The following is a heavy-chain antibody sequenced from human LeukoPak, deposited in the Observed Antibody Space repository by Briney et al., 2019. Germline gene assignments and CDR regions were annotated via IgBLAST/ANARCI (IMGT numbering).Heavy chain of an antibody. CDR3: ARDLNHYDSSGYRWFDP. D-gene: IGHD3-22*01. J-gene: IGHJ5*02. Sequence: SVKVSCKASGYTFTSNALGWVRQAPGQGLEWMGGIIPIFGTANYAQKFQGRVTITADESTSTAYMELSSLRSEDTAVYYCARDLNHYDSSGYRWFDPWGQGTLVTVSS. V-gene: IGHV1-69*13. CDR2: IIPIFGTA. CDR1: GYTFTSNA.